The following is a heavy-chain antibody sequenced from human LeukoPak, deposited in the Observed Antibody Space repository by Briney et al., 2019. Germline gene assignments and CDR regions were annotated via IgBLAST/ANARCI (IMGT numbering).Heavy chain of an antibody. CDR1: GFTFSSYW. CDR3: AKLAKYFYGSETYYFFEH. D-gene: IGHD3-10*01. J-gene: IGHJ4*02. CDR2: INEDGGDK. V-gene: IGHV3-7*01. Sequence: GGSLRLSCAASGFTFSSYWMSWVRQAPGKGLEWVANINEDGGDKLYVDSVKGRFTISRDNAKNSLYLQMNSLRVEDTAVYYCAKLAKYFYGSETYYFFEHWGQGTPVTASS.